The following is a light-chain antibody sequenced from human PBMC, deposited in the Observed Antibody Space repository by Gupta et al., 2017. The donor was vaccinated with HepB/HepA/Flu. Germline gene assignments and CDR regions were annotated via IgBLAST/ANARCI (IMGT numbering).Light chain of an antibody. V-gene: IGKV1-12*02. CDR2: GDS. CDR3: QQSNSFPST. J-gene: IGKJ5*01. Sequence: DIQMTQSPSSVPASVGDRVTITCRASQDISTWLAWYQQKPGRAPKLLISGDSTLQSGVPERFSGSGSGTHFIFTITNLQPEDFASYYCQQSNSFPSTFGRGTRLEIK. CDR1: QDISTW.